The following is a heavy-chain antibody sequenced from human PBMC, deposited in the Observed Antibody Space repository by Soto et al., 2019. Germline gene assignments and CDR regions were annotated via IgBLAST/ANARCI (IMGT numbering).Heavy chain of an antibody. Sequence: SQTLSLTCAISGDSVSSNSAAWNWIRLSRSRGLEWLATTYYRSRWYNDYAVSVRSRITVNPDTSKNQFSLQLTSVTPEDTAVYYCAGTTSHQWYYMDVWGKGTTVTVSS. D-gene: IGHD1-7*01. V-gene: IGHV6-1*01. CDR1: GDSVSSNSAA. CDR3: AGTTSHQWYYMDV. CDR2: TYYRSRWYN. J-gene: IGHJ6*03.